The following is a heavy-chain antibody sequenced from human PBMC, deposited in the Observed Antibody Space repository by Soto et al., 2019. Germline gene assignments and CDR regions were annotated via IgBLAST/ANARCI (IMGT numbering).Heavy chain of an antibody. J-gene: IGHJ6*02. CDR1: GYTFTSYY. CDR3: ARAIGGYSYGTYYYYGMDV. V-gene: IGHV1-46*01. D-gene: IGHD5-18*01. CDR2: INPSGGST. Sequence: GASVKVSCKASGYTFTSYYMHWVRQAPGQGLEWMGIINPSGGSTSYAQKFQGRVTMTRDTSTSTVYMELSSLRSEDTAVYYCARAIGGYSYGTYYYYGMDVWGQGTTVTVSS.